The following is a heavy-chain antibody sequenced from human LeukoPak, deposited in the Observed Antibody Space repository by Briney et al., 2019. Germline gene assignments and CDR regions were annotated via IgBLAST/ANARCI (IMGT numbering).Heavy chain of an antibody. CDR2: ISSSSSYI. CDR1: GFTFSSYA. Sequence: GGSLRLSCAASGFTFSSYAMSWVRQAPGKGLEWVSSISSSSSYIYYADSVKGRFTISRDNAKNSLYLQMNSLRAEDTAVYYCARGGTAVLRGDYWGQGTLVTVSS. V-gene: IGHV3-21*01. CDR3: ARGGTAVLRGDY. D-gene: IGHD1-1*01. J-gene: IGHJ4*02.